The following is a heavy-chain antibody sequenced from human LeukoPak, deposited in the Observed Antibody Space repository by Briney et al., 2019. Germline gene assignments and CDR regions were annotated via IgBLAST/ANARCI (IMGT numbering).Heavy chain of an antibody. J-gene: IGHJ5*02. CDR2: THNTGRT. D-gene: IGHD2-15*01. CDR1: GGSISNYY. V-gene: IGHV4-59*01. CDR3: ARYAATGGPNWFDP. Sequence: PSETLSLTCTVSGGSISNYYWSWTRQPPGKGLEWIGYTHNTGRTNYNPSLKSRVTTSVDTSKNQFSLKLSSVTAADTAIYYCARYAATGGPNWFDPWGPGTLVTVSS.